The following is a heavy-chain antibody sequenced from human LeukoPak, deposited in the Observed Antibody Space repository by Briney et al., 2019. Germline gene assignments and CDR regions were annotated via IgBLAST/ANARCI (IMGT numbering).Heavy chain of an antibody. CDR2: IYHSGST. Sequence: SQTLSLTCAVSGGSISSGGYSWSWIRQPPGKGLEWIGYIYHSGSTYYNPSLKSRVTISVDRSKNQFSLKLSSVTAADTAVYYCARARTYYYDSSGSLDYWGQGTLVTVSS. V-gene: IGHV4-30-2*01. CDR3: ARARTYYYDSSGSLDY. CDR1: GGSISSGGYS. D-gene: IGHD3-22*01. J-gene: IGHJ4*02.